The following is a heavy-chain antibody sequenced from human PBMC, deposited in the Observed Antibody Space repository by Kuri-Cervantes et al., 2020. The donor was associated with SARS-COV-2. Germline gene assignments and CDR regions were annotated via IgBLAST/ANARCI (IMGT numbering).Heavy chain of an antibody. Sequence: GGSLRLSCAASGFTFSSYGMHWVRQAPGKGLEWVAVISYDGGNKYYADSVKGRFTISRDNSKNTLYLQMNSLRAEDTAVYYCAKAKTTVTTFDYWGQGTLVTVSS. CDR1: GFTFSSYG. J-gene: IGHJ4*02. D-gene: IGHD4-17*01. CDR3: AKAKTTVTTFDY. V-gene: IGHV3-30*18. CDR2: ISYDGGNK.